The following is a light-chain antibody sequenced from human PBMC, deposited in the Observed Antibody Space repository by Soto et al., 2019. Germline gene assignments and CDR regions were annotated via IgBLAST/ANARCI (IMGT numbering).Light chain of an antibody. CDR2: EVS. V-gene: IGLV2-14*01. CDR3: RSDTSSSTRV. Sequence: QSALTQPASVSGSPGQSITISCTGTSSDVGGYNYVSWYQQHPGTAPKLMIYEVSNRPSGVSNRFSGSKSGNTASLTISGLQDEEEAHYYCRSDTSSSTRVFGGGTNLTVL. CDR1: SSDVGGYNY. J-gene: IGLJ3*02.